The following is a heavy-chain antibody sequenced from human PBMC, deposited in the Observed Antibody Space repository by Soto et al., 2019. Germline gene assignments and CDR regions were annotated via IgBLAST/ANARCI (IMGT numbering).Heavy chain of an antibody. V-gene: IGHV3-30-3*01. CDR1: GFTFSSYA. D-gene: IGHD3-22*01. J-gene: IGHJ6*02. CDR2: ISYDGSNK. CDR3: ARLFSGKVVVITEDPYYYYGMDV. Sequence: PGGSLRLSCAASGFTFSSYAMHWVRQAPGKGLEWVAVISYDGSNKYYADSVKGRFTISRDNSKNTLYLQMNSLRAEDTAVYYCARLFSGKVVVITEDPYYYYGMDVWGQGTTVTVSS.